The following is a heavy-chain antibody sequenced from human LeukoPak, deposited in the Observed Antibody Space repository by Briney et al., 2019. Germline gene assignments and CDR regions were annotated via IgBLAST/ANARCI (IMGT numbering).Heavy chain of an antibody. Sequence: VASVKVSCKASGYIFSDYGISWVRQAPGQGLEWMGWISGYNRKTNYAQQFQGRLTVTIDTSTSTAYMELRSLRSDDTAVYYCARERNTNNYYYGMDVWGQGTTVTVSS. CDR2: ISGYNRKT. D-gene: IGHD1-1*01. CDR1: GYIFSDYG. V-gene: IGHV1-18*01. CDR3: ARERNTNNYYYGMDV. J-gene: IGHJ6*02.